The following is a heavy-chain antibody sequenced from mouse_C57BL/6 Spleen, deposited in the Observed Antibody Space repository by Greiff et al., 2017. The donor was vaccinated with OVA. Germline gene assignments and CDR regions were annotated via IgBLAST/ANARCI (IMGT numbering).Heavy chain of an antibody. CDR2: INPNNGGT. CDR1: GYTFTDYN. J-gene: IGHJ4*01. CDR3: ARGHYGSGGYYDAMDY. Sequence: VQLQQSGPELVKPGASVQIPCKASGYTFTDYNMDWVKQSHGKSLEWIGDINPNNGGTIYNQKFKGKATLTVDKSSSTAYMELRSLTSEDTAVYYGARGHYGSGGYYDAMDYWGQGTSVTVSS. D-gene: IGHD1-1*01. V-gene: IGHV1-18*01.